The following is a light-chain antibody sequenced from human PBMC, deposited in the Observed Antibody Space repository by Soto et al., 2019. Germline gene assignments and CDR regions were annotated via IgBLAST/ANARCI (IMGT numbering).Light chain of an antibody. CDR1: SSDIGGYNY. CDR2: EVS. Sequence: QAVVTQPPSASGSPGQSVTISCTGSSSDIGGYNYVSWYQQHPGNAPKLMIYEVSKRPSGVPDRFSGSKSGNTASLTVSGLQAEDEADYFCSSFAGSNNWGVFGGGTKLTVL. CDR3: SSFAGSNNWGV. V-gene: IGLV2-8*01. J-gene: IGLJ2*01.